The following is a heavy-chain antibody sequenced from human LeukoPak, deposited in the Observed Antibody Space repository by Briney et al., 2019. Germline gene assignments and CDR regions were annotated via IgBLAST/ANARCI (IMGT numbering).Heavy chain of an antibody. Sequence: PGGSLRLSCAASGFTFSSYGMHWVRQAPGKGLEWVAFIRYDGSNKYYADSVKGRFTISRDNSKNTLYLQMNSLRAEDTAVYYCARDSITAARPLDYWGQGTLVTVSS. J-gene: IGHJ4*02. CDR3: ARDSITAARPLDY. V-gene: IGHV3-30*02. CDR1: GFTFSSYG. D-gene: IGHD6-6*01. CDR2: IRYDGSNK.